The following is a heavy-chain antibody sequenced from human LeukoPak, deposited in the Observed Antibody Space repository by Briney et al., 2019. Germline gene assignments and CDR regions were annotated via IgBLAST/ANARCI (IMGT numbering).Heavy chain of an antibody. CDR2: INPNSGGT. CDR1: GYTFTGYY. V-gene: IGHV1-2*02. D-gene: IGHD6-6*01. CDR3: ARGLAARGDYYYYYMDV. J-gene: IGHJ6*03. Sequence: ASVKVSCKASGYTFTGYYMHWVRQAPGQGLEWMGWINPNSGGTNYAQKFQGRVTMTRDTSISTAYMELSRLRSDDTAVYYCARGLAARGDYYYYYMDVWGKGTTVTVSS.